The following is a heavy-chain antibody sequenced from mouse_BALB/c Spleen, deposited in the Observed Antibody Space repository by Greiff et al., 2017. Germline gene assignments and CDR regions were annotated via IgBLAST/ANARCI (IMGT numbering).Heavy chain of an antibody. V-gene: IGHV2-2*02. CDR1: GFSLTSYG. CDR2: IWSGGST. J-gene: IGHJ2*01. D-gene: IGHD4-1*01. Sequence: VKVVESGPGLVQPSQSLSITCTVSGFSLTSYGVHWVRQSPGKGLEWLGVIWSGGSTDYNAAFISRLSISKDNSKSQVFFKMNSLQANDTAIYYCARNKLGPLYFDYWGQGTTLTVSS. CDR3: ARNKLGPLYFDY.